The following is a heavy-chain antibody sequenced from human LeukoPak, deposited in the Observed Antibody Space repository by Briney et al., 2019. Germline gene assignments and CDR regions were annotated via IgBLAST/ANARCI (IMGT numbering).Heavy chain of an antibody. D-gene: IGHD3-10*01. Sequence: SETLSLTCTVSGGSISSYYWSWIRQPAGKGLEWIGRIYTSGSTNYNPSLKSRGTMSVDTTKKQSSLRLRSVTTADTAVYYCARDRRELLWFGELLKNYYYYYMDVWGKGTTVTISS. CDR2: IYTSGST. CDR1: GGSISSYY. J-gene: IGHJ6*03. V-gene: IGHV4-4*07. CDR3: ARDRRELLWFGELLKNYYYYYMDV.